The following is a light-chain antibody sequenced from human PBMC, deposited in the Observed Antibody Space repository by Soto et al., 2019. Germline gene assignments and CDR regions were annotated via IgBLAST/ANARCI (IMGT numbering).Light chain of an antibody. CDR1: SSDVGGYNY. V-gene: IGLV2-8*01. Sequence: QSAPTQPPSASGSPGQSVTISCTGTSSDVGGYNYVSWYQQHPGEAPKLLIYDVSQRPSGVPDRFSGSKSGNTASLTVSGLQSEDEADYYCASYAGSNNVFGTGTKLTVL. CDR3: ASYAGSNNV. CDR2: DVS. J-gene: IGLJ1*01.